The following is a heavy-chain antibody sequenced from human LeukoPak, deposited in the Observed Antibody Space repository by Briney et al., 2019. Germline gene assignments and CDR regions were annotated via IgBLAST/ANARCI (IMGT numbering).Heavy chain of an antibody. V-gene: IGHV1-24*01. J-gene: IGHJ4*02. D-gene: IGHD6-19*01. CDR2: FDPEDGET. Sequence: ASVKVSCKVSGYTLTELSMHWVRQAPGKGLEWMGGFDPEDGETIYAQKFQGRVTMTEDTSTDTAYMELSSLRSEVTAVYYCATGSAGRPNFDYWGQGTLVTVSS. CDR1: GYTLTELS. CDR3: ATGSAGRPNFDY.